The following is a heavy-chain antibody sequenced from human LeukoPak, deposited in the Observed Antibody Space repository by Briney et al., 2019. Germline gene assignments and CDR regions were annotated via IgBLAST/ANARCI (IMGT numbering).Heavy chain of an antibody. CDR2: IYYSGST. Sequence: PSETLSLTCTVSGDSISSSDNYWSWIRQHPGKGLEWIGYIYYSGSTYYNPSLKSRVTISVDTSKNQFSLKLSSVTAADTAVYYCARAGSTIFGVVTNWFDPWGQGTLVTVSS. CDR3: ARAGSTIFGVVTNWFDP. CDR1: GDSISSSDNY. D-gene: IGHD3-3*01. J-gene: IGHJ5*02. V-gene: IGHV4-31*03.